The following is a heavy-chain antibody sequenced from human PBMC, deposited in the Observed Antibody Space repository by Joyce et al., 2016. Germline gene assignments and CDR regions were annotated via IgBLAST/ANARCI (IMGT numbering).Heavy chain of an antibody. CDR2: INRGTTYK. CDR1: GFTFSNYN. V-gene: IGHV3-21*01. Sequence: EVHLVESGGGLVKPGGSLRLSCAASGFTFSNYNMNWVRQAPGKGLEWVSSINRGTTYKYYADSVQGRFTISRDNAKNSLYLQMNSLRAEDTAVYYCARDLGYFDYWGQGTLVTVSS. CDR3: ARDLGYFDY. J-gene: IGHJ4*02.